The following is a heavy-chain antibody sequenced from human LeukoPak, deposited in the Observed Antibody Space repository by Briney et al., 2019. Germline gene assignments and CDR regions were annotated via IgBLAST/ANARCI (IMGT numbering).Heavy chain of an antibody. CDR1: GYTFTNYG. J-gene: IGHJ4*02. Sequence: ASARVSCKASGYTFTNYGISWVRQAPGQGLEWMSWISANNGETRYAQNFQGRVTMTTDTPTTTAYMELSSLRSDDTAVYYCARMGDRPGDYWGQGTLVTVSS. D-gene: IGHD3-16*01. CDR3: ARMGDRPGDY. CDR2: ISANNGET. V-gene: IGHV1-18*04.